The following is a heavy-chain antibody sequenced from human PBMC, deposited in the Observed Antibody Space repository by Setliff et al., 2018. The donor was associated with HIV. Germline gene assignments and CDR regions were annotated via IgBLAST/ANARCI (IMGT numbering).Heavy chain of an antibody. V-gene: IGHV5-51*01. D-gene: IGHD3-3*01. Sequence: PGESLKISCKASGYSFTNYWVGWVRQMPGKGLEWMGIIYPGDSDTRYSPSFQGQVTISADKSIFTAYLQLNSLKASDTAMYYCARRPYYDSWSGHQAFDIWGQGTMVTVSS. CDR3: ARRPYYDSWSGHQAFDI. J-gene: IGHJ3*02. CDR1: GYSFTNYW. CDR2: IYPGDSDT.